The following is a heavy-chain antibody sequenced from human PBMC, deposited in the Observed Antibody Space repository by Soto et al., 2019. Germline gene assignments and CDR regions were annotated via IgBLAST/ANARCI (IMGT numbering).Heavy chain of an antibody. V-gene: IGHV1-18*01. CDR3: ARDLYDSSGYSFFDY. D-gene: IGHD3-22*01. CDR2: ISAYNGNT. CDR1: GYTFTSYG. Sequence: QVQLVQSGAEVKKPGASVKVSCKASGYTFTSYGISWVRQAPGQGLEWMGWISAYNGNTNYAQKLQGRVTMTTDTSTSTADMELRSLRSDDTAVYYCARDLYDSSGYSFFDYWGQGTLVTVSS. J-gene: IGHJ4*02.